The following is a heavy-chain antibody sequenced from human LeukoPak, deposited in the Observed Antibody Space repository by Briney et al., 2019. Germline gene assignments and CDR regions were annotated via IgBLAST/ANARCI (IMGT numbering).Heavy chain of an antibody. V-gene: IGHV3-23*01. J-gene: IGHJ4*02. CDR1: GFTFSSYA. CDR2: ISGSGGTT. CDR3: AKERMTTTSFDY. Sequence: PGGSLRLSCAASGFTFSSYAMNWVRQAPGKGREWVSDISGSGGTTHYADSVKGRFTISRDNSKNTLYLQMNSLRAEDTAVYYCAKERMTTTSFDYWGQGTLVTVSS. D-gene: IGHD4-11*01.